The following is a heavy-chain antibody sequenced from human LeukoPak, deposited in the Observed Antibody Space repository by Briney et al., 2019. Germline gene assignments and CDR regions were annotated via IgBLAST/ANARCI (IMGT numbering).Heavy chain of an antibody. Sequence: GGSLRLSCAASGFTFSSYAMSWVRQAPGKGLEWVTAISGSGGSTYYADSVKGRFTISRDNSKNTLYLQMNSLRAEDTAVYYCAKRPGGGSYYSDDSGYSFDYWGQGTLVTVSS. J-gene: IGHJ4*02. CDR1: GFTFSSYA. D-gene: IGHD3-22*01. CDR2: ISGSGGST. CDR3: AKRPGGGSYYSDDSGYSFDY. V-gene: IGHV3-23*01.